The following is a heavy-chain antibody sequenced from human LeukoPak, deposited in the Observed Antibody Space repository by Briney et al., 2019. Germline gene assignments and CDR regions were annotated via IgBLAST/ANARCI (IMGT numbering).Heavy chain of an antibody. D-gene: IGHD5-24*01. J-gene: IGHJ4*02. CDR2: IYTSGST. V-gene: IGHV4-61*02. CDR3: AREFEGDGYVY. Sequence: SETLSLTCTVSGGSISSGSDYWSWIRQPAGKGLEWIGRIYTSGSTNYNPSLKSRVTISVDTSKNQFSLKLSSVTAADTAVYYCAREFEGDGYVYWGQGTLVTVSS. CDR1: GGSISSGSDY.